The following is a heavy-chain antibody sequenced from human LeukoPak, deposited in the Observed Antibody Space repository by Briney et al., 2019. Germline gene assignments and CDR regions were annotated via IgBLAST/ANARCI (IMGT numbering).Heavy chain of an antibody. V-gene: IGHV1-2*02. CDR2: INPNSGGT. J-gene: IGHJ6*02. CDR3: ARGPYSLRYFDYDSYYYGMDV. D-gene: IGHD3-9*01. CDR1: GYTFTGYY. Sequence: GASVKVSCKASGYTFTGYYMHWVRQAPGQGLEWMGWINPNSGGTNYAQKFQGRVTMTRDTSISTAYMELSRLRSDDTAVHYCARGPYSLRYFDYDSYYYGMDVWGQGTTVTVSS.